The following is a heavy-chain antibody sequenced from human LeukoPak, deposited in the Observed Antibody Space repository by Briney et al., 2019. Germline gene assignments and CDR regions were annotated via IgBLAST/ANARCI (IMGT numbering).Heavy chain of an antibody. V-gene: IGHV3-30*02. D-gene: IGHD5-18*01. CDR2: IQYDGSNT. J-gene: IGHJ3*02. CDR1: GFTFSSYG. Sequence: GGSLRLSCAASGFTFSSYGMHWVRQAPGKGLEWVAFIQYDGSNTYYADSVKGRFTISRDNSKNTLYLQMNSLRAEDTAVYYCAKVKRGHTYRDAFDIWGQGTMVTVSS. CDR3: AKVKRGHTYRDAFDI.